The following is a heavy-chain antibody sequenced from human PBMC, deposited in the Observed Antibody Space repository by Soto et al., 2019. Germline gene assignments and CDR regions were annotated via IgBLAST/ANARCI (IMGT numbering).Heavy chain of an antibody. CDR1: GGTFSSYA. D-gene: IGHD2-8*01. V-gene: IGHV1-69*12. CDR2: IIPIFGTA. Sequence: QVQLVQSGAEVKKPGSSVKVSCKASGGTFSSYAISWVRQAPGQGLEWMGGIIPIFGTADFAQKFQGRVTSTADESTSTAYMELSSLRSEDTAVYYCACTVSNYYDYGMDVWGQGTTVTVSS. CDR3: ACTVSNYYDYGMDV. J-gene: IGHJ6*02.